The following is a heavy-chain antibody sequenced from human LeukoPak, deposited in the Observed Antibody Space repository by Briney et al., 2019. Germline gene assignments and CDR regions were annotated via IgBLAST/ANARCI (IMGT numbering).Heavy chain of an antibody. V-gene: IGHV3-53*01. CDR2: IYTGGST. CDR1: GFTVSSNY. D-gene: IGHD6-19*01. Sequence: GGSLRVSCAASGFTVSSNYMSWVRQAPGKGLEWVSVIYTGGSTYYADPVKGRFTISRDTSKNTLYLQMNSLRAEDTAVYYCARGTSTVSAGYYWGQGTLVTVSS. J-gene: IGHJ4*02. CDR3: ARGTSTVSAGYY.